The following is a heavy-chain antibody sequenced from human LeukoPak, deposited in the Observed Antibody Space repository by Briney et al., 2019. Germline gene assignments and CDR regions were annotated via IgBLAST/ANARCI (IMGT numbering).Heavy chain of an antibody. J-gene: IGHJ3*01. D-gene: IGHD3-22*01. CDR2: IYGGGST. CDR1: GFTVSTNY. V-gene: IGHV3-53*01. CDR3: ARAPGLLRYAFDF. Sequence: GGSLRLSCAASGFTVSTNYMSWVRQAPRKGLEWVSVIYGGGSTYYADSVKGRFTISRDNSKNTLYLQMNSLRAEDTAVYYCARAPGLLRYAFDFWGQGTMVTVSS.